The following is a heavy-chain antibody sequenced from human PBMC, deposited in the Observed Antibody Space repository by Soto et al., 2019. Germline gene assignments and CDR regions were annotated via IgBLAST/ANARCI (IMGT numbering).Heavy chain of an antibody. Sequence: EVQLLESGGGLVQPGGSLRLSCAASGFTFSSYAMSWVRQAPGKGLEWVSAISGSGGSTYYADSVKGRFTISRDNSKNTLYLHMNSMRAEETAVYYCANDPATFSYYYCGMDVWGQGSTVTVSS. CDR3: ANDPATFSYYYCGMDV. D-gene: IGHD3-16*01. V-gene: IGHV3-23*01. CDR2: ISGSGGST. CDR1: GFTFSSYA. J-gene: IGHJ6*02.